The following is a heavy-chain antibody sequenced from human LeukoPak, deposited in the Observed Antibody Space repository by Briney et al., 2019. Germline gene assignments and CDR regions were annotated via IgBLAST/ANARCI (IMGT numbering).Heavy chain of an antibody. CDR3: ARDRPIVGATNFDY. J-gene: IGHJ4*02. CDR2: IITYNDNT. CDR1: GFTFSTYA. Sequence: ASVKVSCKGSGFTFSTYAISWVRQAPGQGLEWMGWIITYNDNTNYAQRFQGRVTMTTDTSTSTAYMELRGLRSDDTAVYYCARDRPIVGATNFDYWGQGTLVTVSS. V-gene: IGHV1-18*01. D-gene: IGHD1-26*01.